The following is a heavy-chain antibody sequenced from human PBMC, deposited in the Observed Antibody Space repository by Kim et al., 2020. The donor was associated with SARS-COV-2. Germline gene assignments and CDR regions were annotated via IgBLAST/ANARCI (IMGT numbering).Heavy chain of an antibody. D-gene: IGHD6-13*01. J-gene: IGHJ4*02. CDR1: GFTFSSYG. Sequence: GGSLRLSCAASGFTFSSYGMHWVRQAPGKGLEWVAVISYDGSNKYYADSVKGRFTISRDNSKNTLYLQMNSLRAEDTAVYYCAKDLSGAATNPPHDYWGQGTLVTVSS. CDR2: ISYDGSNK. CDR3: AKDLSGAATNPPHDY. V-gene: IGHV3-30*18.